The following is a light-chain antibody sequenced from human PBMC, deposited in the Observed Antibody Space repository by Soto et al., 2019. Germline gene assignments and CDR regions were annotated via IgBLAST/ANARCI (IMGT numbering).Light chain of an antibody. CDR1: QSISSY. V-gene: IGKV1-39*01. CDR2: AAS. Sequence: DIQMTQSPSSLSASVGDRLTITCRASQSISSYLNWYQQKPGKAPKLLIYAASSLQSGVPSRFSGSGSGTDFTLTFSRLQPEDFATYYCQQSYSTPQTFGQGTKVEIK. CDR3: QQSYSTPQT. J-gene: IGKJ1*01.